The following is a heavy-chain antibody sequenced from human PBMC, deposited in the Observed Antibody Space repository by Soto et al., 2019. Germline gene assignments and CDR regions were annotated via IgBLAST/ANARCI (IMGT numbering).Heavy chain of an antibody. Sequence: GGSLRLSCAAPGFTLNNYYLSWVRQAPGKGLEWVGNIKGDGSDPHYVDSVKGRFTISRDNAENSIYLQMNSLKAEDTAMYYCARDPVTADWGQGTMVTV. CDR2: IKGDGSDP. CDR3: ARDPVTAD. CDR1: GFTLNNYY. V-gene: IGHV3-7*03. J-gene: IGHJ4*02.